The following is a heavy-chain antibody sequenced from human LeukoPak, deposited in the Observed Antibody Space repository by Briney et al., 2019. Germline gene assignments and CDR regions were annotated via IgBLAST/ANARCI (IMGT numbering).Heavy chain of an antibody. CDR1: GYTFTSNY. V-gene: IGHV1-46*01. CDR3: ARGGSYTSAHNWFDP. J-gene: IGHJ5*02. Sequence: ASVKVSCKASGYTFTSNYIHWVRQAPGQGLEWMGMIYPRDGSTSYAQKFQGRVTVTRDTSTSTVHMELSGLRSEDTAVYYCARGGSYTSAHNWFDPWGQGTLVTVSS. D-gene: IGHD1-26*01. CDR2: IYPRDGST.